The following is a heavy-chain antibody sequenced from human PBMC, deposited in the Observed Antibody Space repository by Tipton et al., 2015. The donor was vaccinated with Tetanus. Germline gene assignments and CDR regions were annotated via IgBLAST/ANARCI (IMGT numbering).Heavy chain of an antibody. V-gene: IGHV4-59*11. J-gene: IGHJ4*02. CDR2: LYDNGRT. CDR3: ARTTRRWLHPDN. Sequence: GLVKLSETLSLTCTVSGGSISNHYWSWIRQPPGKGLEWIGYLYDNGRTKYNPSLNSRVTISVDTPKKQLSLKLTSVTAADTAVYYCARTTRRWLHPDNWGQGTLVTVSS. CDR1: GGSISNHY. D-gene: IGHD5-24*01.